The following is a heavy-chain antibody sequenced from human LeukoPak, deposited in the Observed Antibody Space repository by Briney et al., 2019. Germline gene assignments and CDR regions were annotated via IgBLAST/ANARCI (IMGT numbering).Heavy chain of an antibody. CDR1: GGPFSGHY. Sequence: SETLSLTCAVYGGPFSGHYWTWIRQPPGKGLEWIGEINYSGSTTYNPSLNSRVTISVDTSKNQFSLRLSSVTAADTAVYYCARPRYGSGSLDSWGQGTLVTASS. J-gene: IGHJ4*02. CDR3: ARPRYGSGSLDS. D-gene: IGHD3-10*01. CDR2: INYSGST. V-gene: IGHV4-34*01.